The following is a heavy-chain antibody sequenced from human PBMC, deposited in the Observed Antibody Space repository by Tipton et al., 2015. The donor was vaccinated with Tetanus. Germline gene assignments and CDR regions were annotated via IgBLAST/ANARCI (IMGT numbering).Heavy chain of an antibody. D-gene: IGHD1-26*01. CDR3: VQDFWERGPFHH. V-gene: IGHV3-23*01. CDR1: GLIFSSYA. Sequence: SLRLSCAASGLIFSSYAMSWVRQAPGKGLEWVAGISGSGVTTDYSDSVRGRVTISRDNLENTLYLQMDSLRAEDTAVYYCVQDFWERGPFHHWGQGTLVTVSS. CDR2: ISGSGVTT. J-gene: IGHJ1*01.